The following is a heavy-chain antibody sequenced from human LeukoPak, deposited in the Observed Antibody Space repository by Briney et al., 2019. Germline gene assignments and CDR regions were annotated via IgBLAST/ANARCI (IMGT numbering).Heavy chain of an antibody. CDR2: IIPIFGTA. CDR3: ARGTGDDSSGYYPTDY. V-gene: IGHV1-69*05. CDR1: GGTFSSYA. J-gene: IGHJ4*02. D-gene: IGHD3-22*01. Sequence: SVKVSCKASGGTFSSYAISWVRQAPGQGLEWMGGIIPIFGTANYAQKFQGRVTITTDESTSTAYMELSSLRSEDTAVYYRARGTGDDSSGYYPTDYWGQGTLVTVSS.